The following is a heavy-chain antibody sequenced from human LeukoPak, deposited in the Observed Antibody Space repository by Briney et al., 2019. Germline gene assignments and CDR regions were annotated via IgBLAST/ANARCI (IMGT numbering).Heavy chain of an antibody. J-gene: IGHJ6*03. CDR2: ISSSGSTI. Sequence: GGSLRLSCAASGFTFSSYEMNWVRQAPGKGLEWVSYISSSGSTIYYADSVKGRFTISRDNSKNTLYLQMNSLRAEDTAVYYCAKDQKQLVYYYYYMDVWGKGTTVTVSS. D-gene: IGHD6-13*01. CDR1: GFTFSSYE. V-gene: IGHV3-48*03. CDR3: AKDQKQLVYYYYYMDV.